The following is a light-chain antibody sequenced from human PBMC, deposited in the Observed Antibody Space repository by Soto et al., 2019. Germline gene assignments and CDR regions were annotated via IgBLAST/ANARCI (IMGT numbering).Light chain of an antibody. CDR3: SSYTSSTAYV. CDR2: KGT. Sequence: QSALAQPASVSGSPGQSITISCTGTSSDVGAYNSVSWYQQHPHRAPQVIIYKGTQRPSGVSNRFSGSKSGNTASLTISGLQAEDEADYYCSSYTSSTAYVFGTGTKVTVL. CDR1: SSDVGAYNS. V-gene: IGLV2-14*02. J-gene: IGLJ1*01.